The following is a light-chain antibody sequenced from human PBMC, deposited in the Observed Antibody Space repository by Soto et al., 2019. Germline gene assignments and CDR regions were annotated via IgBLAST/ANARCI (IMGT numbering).Light chain of an antibody. CDR3: QQYGGSPRT. Sequence: EVVLTQSPGTLSLSPGERATLSCRASQSISQSLAWYQQRPGQSPRLLIYDASRRATGIPDRFTGSGFGTDFTLTISRLAPEDLAVDYCQQYGGSPRTFGQGTKVELK. CDR2: DAS. V-gene: IGKV3-20*01. J-gene: IGKJ1*01. CDR1: QSISQS.